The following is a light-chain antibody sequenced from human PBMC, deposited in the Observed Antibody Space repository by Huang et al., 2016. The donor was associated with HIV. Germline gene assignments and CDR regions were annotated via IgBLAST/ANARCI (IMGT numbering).Light chain of an antibody. Sequence: DIVMTQSPLSLPVTPGEPASISCRSSQSLLHSNGYNYLDWYLQKPGQSPQLLMYWSSKRASGVPDRFSGSGSVVDFTLKISRVEAEDAGVYYCMQSLQTPRTFGQGTRLEIK. CDR3: MQSLQTPRT. J-gene: IGKJ5*01. V-gene: IGKV2-28*01. CDR1: QSLLHSNGYNY. CDR2: WSS.